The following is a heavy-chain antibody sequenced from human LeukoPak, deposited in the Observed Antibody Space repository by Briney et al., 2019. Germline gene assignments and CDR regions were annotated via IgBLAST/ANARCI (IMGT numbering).Heavy chain of an antibody. CDR3: AKDSRFCTGYDCRGDAFDS. CDR1: GFTFRYYW. CDR2: IREDGSQK. D-gene: IGHD2-8*02. V-gene: IGHV3-7*01. J-gene: IGHJ3*02. Sequence: GGSLRLSCAASGFTFRYYWMSWVRQSPGKGLEWVANIREDGSQKYDVDSVRGRFTISRDNAKNSLFLQMDSPRAEDTAVHYCAKDSRFCTGYDCRGDAFDSWGQGTMVTVTS.